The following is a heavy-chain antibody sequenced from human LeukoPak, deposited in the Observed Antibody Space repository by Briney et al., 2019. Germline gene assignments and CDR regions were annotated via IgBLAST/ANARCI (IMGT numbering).Heavy chain of an antibody. Sequence: PSETLSLTCTVSGGSINNYYWSWVRQPPGAGLEWLAYIYYTGSTNYNPSLKTRLTISVDTSKNQFSLKLSSVTAADTAVYYCAGIYCSGGSCSRTNWFDPWGQGTLVTVSS. CDR3: AGIYCSGGSCSRTNWFDP. CDR1: GGSINNYY. J-gene: IGHJ5*02. D-gene: IGHD2-15*01. V-gene: IGHV4-59*12. CDR2: IYYTGST.